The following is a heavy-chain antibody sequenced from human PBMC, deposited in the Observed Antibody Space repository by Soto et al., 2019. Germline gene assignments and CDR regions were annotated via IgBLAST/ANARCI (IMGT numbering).Heavy chain of an antibody. Sequence: PGGSLSLSCAASGFTFSSYTMNWVRQAPGKGLEWVGFIRSKAYGGTTEYAASVKGRFTISRDDSKSIAYLQMNSLKTEDTAVYYCTRAILDILYGMDVWGQGTTVTVSS. J-gene: IGHJ6*02. CDR1: GFTFSSYT. CDR3: TRAILDILYGMDV. V-gene: IGHV3-49*04. CDR2: IRSKAYGGTT. D-gene: IGHD2-2*03.